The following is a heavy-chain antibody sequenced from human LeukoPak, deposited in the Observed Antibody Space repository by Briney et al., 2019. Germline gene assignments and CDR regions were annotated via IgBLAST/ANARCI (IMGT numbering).Heavy chain of an antibody. CDR3: ARVPRLFWSGYYRDYYYGMDV. V-gene: IGHV4-34*01. Sequence: PSETLSLTCAVYGGSFSGYYWSWIRQPPGKGLEWIGEINHSGSTNYNPSLKSRVTISVDTSKNQFSLKLSSVTAADTAVYYCARVPRLFWSGYYRDYYYGMDVWGQGTTVTVSS. J-gene: IGHJ6*02. CDR1: GGSFSGYY. CDR2: INHSGST. D-gene: IGHD3-3*01.